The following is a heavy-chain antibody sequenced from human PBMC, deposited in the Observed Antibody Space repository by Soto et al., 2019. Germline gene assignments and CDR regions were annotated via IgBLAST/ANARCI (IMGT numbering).Heavy chain of an antibody. CDR1: GFTFSTYA. Sequence: GGSLRLSCAASGFTFSTYAMSWVRQAKGQGLEWVSTISASGGNTYYAESVKGRFAISRDNSENTLWLQMNSLRAEDTAIYYCAKDGDDSRPPDAFDIWGQGTMVTVSS. CDR2: ISASGGNT. D-gene: IGHD3-22*01. V-gene: IGHV3-23*01. J-gene: IGHJ3*02. CDR3: AKDGDDSRPPDAFDI.